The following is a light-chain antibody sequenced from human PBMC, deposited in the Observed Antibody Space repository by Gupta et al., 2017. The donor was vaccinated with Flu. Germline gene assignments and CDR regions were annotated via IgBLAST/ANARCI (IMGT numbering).Light chain of an antibody. CDR1: QSVSSN. Sequence: EIVMTQSPATLSVSPGERATLSCRASQSVSSNLSWFQQKPGQAPRLLIYGASTRATRIPARLSGSGSGTEFTLTNSSLQSEDFAVYYCQQYNNWPRTFGQGTKVEIK. CDR3: QQYNNWPRT. J-gene: IGKJ1*01. CDR2: GAS. V-gene: IGKV3-15*01.